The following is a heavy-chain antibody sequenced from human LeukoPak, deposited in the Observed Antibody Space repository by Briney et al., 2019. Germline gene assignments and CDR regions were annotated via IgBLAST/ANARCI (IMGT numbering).Heavy chain of an antibody. CDR2: ISRDGSTI. V-gene: IGHV3-74*01. J-gene: IGHJ4*02. Sequence: GGSLRLSCVASEFIFNNYWMHWVRQAPGRGLVWVSRISRDGSTISYADSVKGRFTISRDNAKNTLYLQMKSLRAEDTAVYYCARELHEGGYFDYWGQGTLVTVSS. CDR1: EFIFNNYW. CDR3: ARELHEGGYFDY. D-gene: IGHD3-16*01.